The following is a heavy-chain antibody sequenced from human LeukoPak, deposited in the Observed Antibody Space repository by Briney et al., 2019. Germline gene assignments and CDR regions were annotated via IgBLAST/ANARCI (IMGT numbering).Heavy chain of an antibody. J-gene: IGHJ4*02. CDR3: AREGWSGSVLDY. CDR2: IIPIFGTA. D-gene: IGHD3-3*01. Sequence: ASVKVSFKASGGTFSSYAISWVRQAPGQGLEWMGGIIPIFGTANYAQKFQGRVTITTDESTSTAYMELSSLRSEDTAVYYCAREGWSGSVLDYWGQGTLVTVSS. CDR1: GGTFSSYA. V-gene: IGHV1-69*05.